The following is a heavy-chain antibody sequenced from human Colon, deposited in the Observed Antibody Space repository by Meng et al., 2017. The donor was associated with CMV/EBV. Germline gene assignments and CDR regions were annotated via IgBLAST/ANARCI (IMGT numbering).Heavy chain of an antibody. Sequence: CAASGFTCSSYWMHWVRQAPGKGLVWVSRINSDGSSTSYADSVKGRFTISRDNAKNTLYLQMNSLRAEDTAVYYCARSPYSSSSGWFDPWGQGTLVTVS. V-gene: IGHV3-74*01. CDR3: ARSPYSSSSGWFDP. D-gene: IGHD6-6*01. J-gene: IGHJ5*02. CDR2: INSDGSST. CDR1: GFTCSSYW.